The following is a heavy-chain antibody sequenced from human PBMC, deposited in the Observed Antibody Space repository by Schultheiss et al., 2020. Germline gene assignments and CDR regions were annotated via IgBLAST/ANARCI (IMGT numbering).Heavy chain of an antibody. D-gene: IGHD3-10*01. CDR2: IYYSGST. Sequence: SETLSLTCSVSGGSISSDYWSWIRQPPGKGLEWIGSIYYSGSTNYNPSLKSRVTISVDTSKNQFSLKLSSVTAADTAIYFCARNTRGFDFLGRGTLVTVSS. CDR3: ARNTRGFDF. CDR1: GGSISSDY. V-gene: IGHV4-59*12. J-gene: IGHJ4*02.